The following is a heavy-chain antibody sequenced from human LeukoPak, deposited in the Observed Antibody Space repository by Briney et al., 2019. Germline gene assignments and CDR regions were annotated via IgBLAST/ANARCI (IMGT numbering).Heavy chain of an antibody. Sequence: SETLSLTCTVSGGSISSYYWSWIRQPPGKGLEWIGYIYYSGSTNYNPSLKSRVTISVDTSKNQFSLKLSSVIAADTAVYYCARDDSYYGMDVWGQGTTVTVSS. CDR1: GGSISSYY. V-gene: IGHV4-59*01. J-gene: IGHJ6*02. CDR2: IYYSGST. CDR3: ARDDSYYGMDV.